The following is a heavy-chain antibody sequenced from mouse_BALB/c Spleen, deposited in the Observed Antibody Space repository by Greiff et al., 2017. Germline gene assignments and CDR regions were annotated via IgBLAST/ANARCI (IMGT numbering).Heavy chain of an antibody. CDR3: ARSLVHGSSYGAY. D-gene: IGHD1-1*01. CDR1: GYTFTSYW. J-gene: IGHJ3*01. CDR2: INPSTGYT. V-gene: IGHV1-7*01. Sequence: VQLVESGAELAKPGASVKMSCKASGYTFTSYWMHWVKQRPGQGLEWIGYINPSTGYTEYNQKFKDKATLTADKSSSTAYMQLSSLTSEDSAVYYCARSLVHGSSYGAYWGQGTLVTVSA.